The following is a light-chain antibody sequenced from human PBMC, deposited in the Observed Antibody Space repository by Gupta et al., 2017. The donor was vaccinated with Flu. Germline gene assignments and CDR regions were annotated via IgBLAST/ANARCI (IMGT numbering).Light chain of an antibody. J-gene: IGKJ5*01. CDR2: GAS. V-gene: IGKV3-15*01. CDR3: QQFKSWPPIT. Sequence: ELVMTQSPATLSVAPGESATLSCRASQSVGTSLSWYQQKPGQAPRLLIYGASTRATGVPSRFSGSGSGTEFTLTISRLQSEDFAVYYCQQFKSWPPITFGQGTRLEIK. CDR1: QSVGTS.